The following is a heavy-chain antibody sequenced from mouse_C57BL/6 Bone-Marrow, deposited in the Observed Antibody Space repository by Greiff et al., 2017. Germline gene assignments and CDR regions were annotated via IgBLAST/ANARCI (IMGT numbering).Heavy chain of an antibody. D-gene: IGHD1-1*01. V-gene: IGHV5-4*01. Sequence: EVKLVESGGGLVKPGGSLKLSCAASGFTFRSYAMSWVRQTPEKRLEWVATISDGGSYTYYPDNVKGRFTISRDNAKNNLYLQMSHLKSEDTAMYYCARENYGSSDYWGQGTTLTVSS. CDR1: GFTFRSYA. CDR3: ARENYGSSDY. CDR2: ISDGGSYT. J-gene: IGHJ2*01.